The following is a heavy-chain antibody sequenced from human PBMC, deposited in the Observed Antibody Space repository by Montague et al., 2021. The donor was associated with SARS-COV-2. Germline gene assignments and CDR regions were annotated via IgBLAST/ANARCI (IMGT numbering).Heavy chain of an antibody. Sequence: SETLSLTCAVSGGSISSSNWCSWVRQPPGTGLEWIGEIYHSGSTNFNPSLKSRVTMSVDKSKNQSSLKLSSVTAADTAVYYCSRGHLGVVPATLGFGVYYYYGLDVWGQGTTVTVAS. CDR2: IYHSGST. D-gene: IGHD2-2*01. CDR3: SRGHLGVVPATLGFGVYYYYGLDV. V-gene: IGHV4-4*02. CDR1: GGSISSSNW. J-gene: IGHJ6*02.